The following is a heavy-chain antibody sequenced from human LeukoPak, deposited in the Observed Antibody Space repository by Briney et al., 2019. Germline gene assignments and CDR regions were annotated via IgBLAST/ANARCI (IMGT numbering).Heavy chain of an antibody. Sequence: GGSLRLSCAASGFTFSNYGMNWVRQAPGKGLEWVSGITGNGGTTYYADSVKGRFTISRDNSKNTLYLQMNSLRAEDTAVYYCAKGGGSYSGYWGQGTLVTVSS. CDR2: ITGNGGTT. V-gene: IGHV3-23*01. J-gene: IGHJ4*02. CDR3: AKGGGSYSGY. D-gene: IGHD1-26*01. CDR1: GFTFSNYG.